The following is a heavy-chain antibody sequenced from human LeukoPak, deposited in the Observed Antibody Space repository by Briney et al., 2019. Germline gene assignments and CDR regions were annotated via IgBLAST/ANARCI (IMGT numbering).Heavy chain of an antibody. Sequence: SGGSLRLSCAASGFTFDDYAMHWVRQAPGKGLEWVSGISWNSGSIGYADSVKGRFTISRDNAKNSLYLQMNSLRAEDTALYYCAKDIRDGVQLWLIGGYAFDIWGQGTMVTVSS. V-gene: IGHV3-9*01. CDR2: ISWNSGSI. CDR3: AKDIRDGVQLWLIGGYAFDI. CDR1: GFTFDDYA. J-gene: IGHJ3*02. D-gene: IGHD5-18*01.